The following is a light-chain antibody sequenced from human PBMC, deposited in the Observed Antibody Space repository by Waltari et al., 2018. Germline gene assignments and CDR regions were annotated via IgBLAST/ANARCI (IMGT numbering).Light chain of an antibody. V-gene: IGKV1-39*01. Sequence: DIQMTQSPSSLSASVGDRVTITCRASQSISSYLNWYQQKPGKAPKLLIYAASSLQSGVPSRFSGSGSGTYFTLTISSLQPEDFATYYCQQSYSTPTFGQGTKEEIK. J-gene: IGKJ1*01. CDR1: QSISSY. CDR3: QQSYSTPT. CDR2: AAS.